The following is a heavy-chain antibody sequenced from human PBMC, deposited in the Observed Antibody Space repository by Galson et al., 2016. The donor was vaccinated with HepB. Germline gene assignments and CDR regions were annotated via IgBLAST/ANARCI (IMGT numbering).Heavy chain of an antibody. J-gene: IGHJ4*02. CDR1: GDSVSSNSGA. CDR2: TYYRSNYYN. D-gene: IGHD1-1*01. CDR3: ARAGGLNENFYFDY. V-gene: IGHV6-1*01. Sequence: CAISGDSVSSNSGAWNWIRQSPSRGLEWLGRTYYRSNYYNDYAVSVRSRITINPDTSKNNFSLLLTSVTPEDTAVYYCARAGGLNENFYFDYWGQGTLVTVSS.